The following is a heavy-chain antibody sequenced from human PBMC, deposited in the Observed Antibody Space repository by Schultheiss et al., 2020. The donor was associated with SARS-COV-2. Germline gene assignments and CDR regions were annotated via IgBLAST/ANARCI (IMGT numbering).Heavy chain of an antibody. V-gene: IGHV4-31*03. D-gene: IGHD6-13*01. CDR2: IYYSGST. CDR1: GGSISSSSYY. J-gene: IGHJ4*02. Sequence: SETLSLTCTVSGGSISSSSYYWGWIRQPPGKGLEWIGYIYYSGSTYYNPSLKSRVTISVDTSKNQFSLKLSSVTAADTAVYYCARDVYSSSWFYFDYWGQGTLVTVSS. CDR3: ARDVYSSSWFYFDY.